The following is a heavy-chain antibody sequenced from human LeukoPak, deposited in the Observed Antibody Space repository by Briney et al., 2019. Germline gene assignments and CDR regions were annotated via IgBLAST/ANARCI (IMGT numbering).Heavy chain of an antibody. CDR3: AKDRGGYSYGSEIDY. CDR2: IRYDGNNK. V-gene: IGHV3-30*02. CDR1: GFTFSSYG. J-gene: IGHJ4*02. Sequence: GESLKISCAASGFTFSSYGMHWVRQAPGKGLEWVAFIRYDGNNKYYADSVKGRFTISRDNSKNTLYLQMISLRPEDTAVYYCAKDRGGYSYGSEIDYWGQGTLVTVSS. D-gene: IGHD5-18*01.